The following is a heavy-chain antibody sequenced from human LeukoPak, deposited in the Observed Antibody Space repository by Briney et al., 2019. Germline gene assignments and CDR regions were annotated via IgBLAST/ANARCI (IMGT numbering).Heavy chain of an antibody. Sequence: GASVKVSCKASGYTFTSYYMHWVRQAPGQGLEWMGIINPSGGSTSYAQKFQGRVTMTRDTSTSTVYMELSSLRSEDTAVYYCARGAPDDFWSGYYYYYYGMDVWGQGTTVTVSS. CDR3: ARGAPDDFWSGYYYYYYGMDV. CDR2: INPSGGST. J-gene: IGHJ6*02. V-gene: IGHV1-46*01. CDR1: GYTFTSYY. D-gene: IGHD3-3*01.